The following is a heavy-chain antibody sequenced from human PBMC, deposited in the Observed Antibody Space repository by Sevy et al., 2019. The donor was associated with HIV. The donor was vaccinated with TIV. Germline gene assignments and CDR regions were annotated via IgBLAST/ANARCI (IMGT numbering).Heavy chain of an antibody. J-gene: IGHJ6*02. CDR3: ARLGGLVDGGMDV. Sequence: AGSLRLSCAASGFTFNNDNMNWVHQAPGKELAWVSSITSSSRFRYYADSLKGRLTISRDDATNSVFLQINCLRVEDTAIYYCARLGGLVDGGMDVWGQGTTVTVSS. CDR1: GFTFNNDN. V-gene: IGHV3-21*01. CDR2: ITSSSRFR.